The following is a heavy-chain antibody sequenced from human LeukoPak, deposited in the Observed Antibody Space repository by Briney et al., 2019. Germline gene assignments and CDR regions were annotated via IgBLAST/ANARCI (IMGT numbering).Heavy chain of an antibody. J-gene: IGHJ4*02. CDR2: ISAYNGNT. CDR3: ARVTGIDNYGYVWYFDY. V-gene: IGHV1-18*01. CDR1: GYTFTSYG. D-gene: IGHD5-18*01. Sequence: GASVKVSCKASGYTFTSYGISWVRQAPGQGLEWMGWISAYNGNTNYAQKLQGRVTMTTDTSTSTAYMELRSLRSDDTAVYYCARVTGIDNYGYVWYFDYWGQGTLVTVSS.